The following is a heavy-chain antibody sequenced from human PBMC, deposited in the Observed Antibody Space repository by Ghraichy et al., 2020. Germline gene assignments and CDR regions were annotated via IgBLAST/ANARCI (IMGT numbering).Heavy chain of an antibody. D-gene: IGHD3-22*01. CDR1: GFTFSSYA. J-gene: IGHJ4*02. CDR3: AKGHGPYYYDSSGYYYVD. CDR2: ISGSGGST. Sequence: GGSLRLSCAASGFTFSSYAMNWVRQAPGKGLEWVSVISGSGGSTYYADSVKGRFTISRDNSKNTLYLQMNSLRAEDTAVYYCAKGHGPYYYDSSGYYYVDWGQGTLVTVSS. V-gene: IGHV3-23*01.